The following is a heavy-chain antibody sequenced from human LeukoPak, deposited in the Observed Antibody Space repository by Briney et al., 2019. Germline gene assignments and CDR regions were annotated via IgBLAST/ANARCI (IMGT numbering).Heavy chain of an antibody. CDR2: INHSGST. V-gene: IGHV4-34*01. J-gene: IGHJ4*02. D-gene: IGHD1-26*01. Sequence: PSETLSLTCVLYGGSSSGYYWNWIRQPPGKGLEWIGEINHSGSTNYNPSLKSRVTISVDTSKNQFSLKLSSVTAADTAVYYCATHSGSFDYWGQGTLVTVSS. CDR3: ATHSGSFDY. CDR1: GGSSSGYY.